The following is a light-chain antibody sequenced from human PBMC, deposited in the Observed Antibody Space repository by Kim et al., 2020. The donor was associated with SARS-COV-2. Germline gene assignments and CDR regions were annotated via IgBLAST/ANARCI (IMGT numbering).Light chain of an antibody. Sequence: QAGLTQPPSVSKGLRQTATLTCTGNSNNVGNQGAAWLQQHLGHPPKLLSYRNNNRPSGISERLSASRSGNTASLTITGLQPEDEADYYCSAWDSSLSAWVIGGGTQLTVL. V-gene: IGLV10-54*01. CDR2: RNN. CDR3: SAWDSSLSAWV. CDR1: SNNVGNQG. J-gene: IGLJ3*02.